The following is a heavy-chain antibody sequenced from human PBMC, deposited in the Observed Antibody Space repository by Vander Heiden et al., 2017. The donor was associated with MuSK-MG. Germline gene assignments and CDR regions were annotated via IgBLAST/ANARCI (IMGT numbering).Heavy chain of an antibody. V-gene: IGHV1-69*01. CDR1: GGTFSSYA. Sequence: QVQLVQSGAEVKKPGSSVKVSCKASGGTFSSYAISWVRQAPGQGLEWMGGIIPIFGTANYAQKFQGRVTMTADESTSTAYMELSSLRSEDTAVYYCARAPGYYDILTGSSPYYFDYWGQGTLVTVSS. D-gene: IGHD3-9*01. CDR2: IIPIFGTA. CDR3: ARAPGYYDILTGSSPYYFDY. J-gene: IGHJ4*02.